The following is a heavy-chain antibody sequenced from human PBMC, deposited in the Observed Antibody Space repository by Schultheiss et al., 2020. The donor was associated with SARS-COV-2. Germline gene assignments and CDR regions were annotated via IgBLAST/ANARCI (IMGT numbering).Heavy chain of an antibody. CDR2: IYPGDSDI. D-gene: IGHD2-2*01. Sequence: GESLKISCKGSGYSFTSYWISWVRQMPGKGLEWMGIIYPGDSDIKYNPSFQGQVTIAVDRSINTAYLQWRSLKASDTAMYYCARHLPTLPADFIDYWGQGTLVTVSS. V-gene: IGHV5-51*01. CDR3: ARHLPTLPADFIDY. J-gene: IGHJ4*02. CDR1: GYSFTSYW.